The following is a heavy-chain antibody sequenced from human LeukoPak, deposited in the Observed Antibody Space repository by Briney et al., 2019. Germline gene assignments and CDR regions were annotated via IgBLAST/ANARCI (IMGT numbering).Heavy chain of an antibody. CDR1: GFSVSKNY. J-gene: IGHJ4*02. CDR2: IYSGGTT. CDR3: AKSRGYSAYDFPDY. Sequence: GGSLRLSCAASGFSVSKNYLTWVRQAPGKGLEWVSVIYSGGTTYYADSVKGRFSISRDNSKNTLYLQMNSLRVEDTAVYYCAKSRGYSAYDFPDYWGQGTLVTVSS. D-gene: IGHD5-12*01. V-gene: IGHV3-53*01.